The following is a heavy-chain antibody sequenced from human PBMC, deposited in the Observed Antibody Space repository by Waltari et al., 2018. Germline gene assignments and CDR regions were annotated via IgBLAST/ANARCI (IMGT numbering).Heavy chain of an antibody. J-gene: IGHJ4*02. CDR1: GDFPSDDH. CDR3: ARLPSKYFDSIGWGFFDQ. Sequence: QVQLQESGPGLVKPSETLSLTCTVSGDFPSDDHWTWIRQAPGKGLEWIAYLRNTGATKCAPSLQSRVTISTVTSKKQFSLRLTSVTAADTAVYYCARLPSKYFDSIGWGFFDQWGQGTLVTVSS. V-gene: IGHV4-59*08. D-gene: IGHD3-22*01. CDR2: LRNTGAT.